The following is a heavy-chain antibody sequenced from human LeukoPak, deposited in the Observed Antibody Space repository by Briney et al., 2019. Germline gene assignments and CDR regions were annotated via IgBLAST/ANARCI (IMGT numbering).Heavy chain of an antibody. Sequence: ASVNVSCKASGYTFTSCDINRVRQATGQGLEWMGWMNPNSGNTGYGQSFQGRITMTRDISIGTAYMELSNLTSEDTAIYYCTRGSSGRRDNWGQGTLVTVSA. V-gene: IGHV1-8*01. CDR2: MNPNSGNT. J-gene: IGHJ4*02. CDR3: TRGSSGRRDN. CDR1: GYTFTSCD. D-gene: IGHD6-19*01.